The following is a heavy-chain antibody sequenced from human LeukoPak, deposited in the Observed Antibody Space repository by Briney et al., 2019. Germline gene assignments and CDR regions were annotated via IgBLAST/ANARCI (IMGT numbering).Heavy chain of an antibody. CDR2: ISSISTYI. Sequence: PGGSLRLSCAASGFTFSGYSMNWVRQAPGKGLEWVSSISSISTYIYYADSVKGRFTISRGNAKNSLYLQMNSLRAEDTAVYYCARLSGNYLSYYFDYWGQGTLVTVSS. CDR1: GFTFSGYS. CDR3: ARLSGNYLSYYFDY. V-gene: IGHV3-21*01. D-gene: IGHD1-26*01. J-gene: IGHJ4*02.